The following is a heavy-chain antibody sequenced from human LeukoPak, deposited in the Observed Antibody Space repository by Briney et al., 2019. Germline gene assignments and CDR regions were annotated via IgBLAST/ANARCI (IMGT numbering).Heavy chain of an antibody. D-gene: IGHD2-21*02. V-gene: IGHV1-69*01. CDR2: IIPIFGTA. Sequence: SVKVSCKASGGTFISYAISWVRQAPGQGLEWMGGIIPIFGTANYAQKFQGRVTITADESTSTAYMELSSLRSEDTAVYYCARVSKAYCGGDCYFNWFDPWGQGTLVTVSS. CDR3: ARVSKAYCGGDCYFNWFDP. CDR1: GGTFISYA. J-gene: IGHJ5*02.